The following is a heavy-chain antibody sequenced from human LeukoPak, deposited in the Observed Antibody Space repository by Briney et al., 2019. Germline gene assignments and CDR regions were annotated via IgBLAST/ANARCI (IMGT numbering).Heavy chain of an antibody. CDR2: IYSGGST. CDR3: AKSQITMIVVVITAFDI. D-gene: IGHD3-22*01. J-gene: IGHJ3*02. V-gene: IGHV3-53*01. Sequence: GGSLRLSCAASGFTVSSNYMSWVRQAPGKGLEWVSVIYSGGSTYYADSVKGRFTISRDNSKNTLHLQMNSLRAEDTAVYYCAKSQITMIVVVITAFDIWGQGTMVTVSS. CDR1: GFTVSSNY.